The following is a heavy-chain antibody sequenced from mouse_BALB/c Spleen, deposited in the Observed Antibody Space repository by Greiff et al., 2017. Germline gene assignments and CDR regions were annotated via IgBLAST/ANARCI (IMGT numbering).Heavy chain of an antibody. Sequence: LKQPGSELVRPGASVKLSCKASGYTFTSYWMHWVKQRPGQGLEWIGNIYPGSGSTNYDEKFKSKATLTVDTSSSTAYMQLSSLTSEDSAVYYCTRDYGGAMDYWGQGTSVTVSS. CDR2: IYPGSGST. J-gene: IGHJ4*01. D-gene: IGHD1-1*01. CDR3: TRDYGGAMDY. CDR1: GYTFTSYW. V-gene: IGHV1S22*01.